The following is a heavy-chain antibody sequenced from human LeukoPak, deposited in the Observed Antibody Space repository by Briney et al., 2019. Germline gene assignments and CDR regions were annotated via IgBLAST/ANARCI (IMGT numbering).Heavy chain of an antibody. CDR1: GFTFSRHA. D-gene: IGHD7-27*01. Sequence: HPGGSLRLSCAASGFTFSRHAMSWVRQAPGRGLEWVSTIDRSGDDTYYRDSVKGRFIISRDNSKSTLYLQMYSLRAEDTAIYYCAKGGDELDYWGQGTLVTVSS. CDR3: AKGGDELDY. CDR2: IDRSGDDT. J-gene: IGHJ4*02. V-gene: IGHV3-23*01.